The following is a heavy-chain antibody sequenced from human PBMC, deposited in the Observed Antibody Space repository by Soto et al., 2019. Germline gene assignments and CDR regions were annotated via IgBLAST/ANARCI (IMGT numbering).Heavy chain of an antibody. V-gene: IGHV3-21*01. J-gene: IGHJ3*02. CDR2: ISSSSSYI. Sequence: GSLRLSCAASGFTFSSYSMNWVRQAPGKGLEWVSSISSSSSYIYYADSVKGRFTISRDNAKNSLYLQMNSLRAEDTAVYYCARTPVAARAFDIWGQGTMVTVSS. CDR3: ARTPVAARAFDI. D-gene: IGHD2-15*01. CDR1: GFTFSSYS.